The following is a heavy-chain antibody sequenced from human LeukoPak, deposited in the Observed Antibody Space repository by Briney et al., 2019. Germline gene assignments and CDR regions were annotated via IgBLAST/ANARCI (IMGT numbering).Heavy chain of an antibody. V-gene: IGHV4-39*01. D-gene: IGHD1-14*01. CDR3: ARVRRTAYYYYGMDV. CDR2: IYYSGSS. Sequence: PSETLSLTCTVSGGSISSSSYCWGCIRQPPGKGREWNGSIYYSGSSYYTPSRKSRVTISVDTSKNEFSLKLSSVPAADTAVYYCARVRRTAYYYYGMDVWGQGTTVTVSS. CDR1: GGSISSSSYC. J-gene: IGHJ6*02.